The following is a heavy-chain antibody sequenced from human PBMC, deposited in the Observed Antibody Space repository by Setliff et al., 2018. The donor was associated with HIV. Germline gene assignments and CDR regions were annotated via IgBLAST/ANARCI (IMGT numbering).Heavy chain of an antibody. D-gene: IGHD1-26*01. CDR2: ISHTGST. Sequence: SETLSLTCAVYGGSFSDYYWTWIRQAPGKGLDWIGEISHTGSTEYNPSLKSRVTISMDTSKNQFSLRLTSVTAADTAVYYCARSRLTWEIDFWGQGKLVTVSS. CDR1: GGSFSDYY. J-gene: IGHJ4*02. V-gene: IGHV4-34*01. CDR3: ARSRLTWEIDF.